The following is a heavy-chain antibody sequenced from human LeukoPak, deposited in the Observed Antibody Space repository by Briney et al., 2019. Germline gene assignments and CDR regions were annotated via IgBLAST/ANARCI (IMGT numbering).Heavy chain of an antibody. CDR3: VRGVGVSRFNYFDP. V-gene: IGHV3-33*01. D-gene: IGHD1-26*01. CDR1: GFTFSTYG. J-gene: IGHJ5*02. CDR2: IWPDGSYK. Sequence: GGSLRLSCATSGFTFSTYGIHWVRQAPGKGLEWVAAIWPDGSYKYYADSVKGRFTISRDNSKNTVYLQMNTLRDDDTAVYYCVRGVGVSRFNYFDPWGQGTLATVSS.